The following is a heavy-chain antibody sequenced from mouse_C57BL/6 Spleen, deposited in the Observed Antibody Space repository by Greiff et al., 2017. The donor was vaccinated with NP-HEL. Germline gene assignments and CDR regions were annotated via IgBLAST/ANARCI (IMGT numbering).Heavy chain of an antibody. CDR1: GYTFTSYW. CDR3: ARLGDEGY. V-gene: IGHV1-50*01. CDR2: IDPSDSYT. Sequence: QVQLQQPGAELVKPGASVKLSCKASGYTFTSYWMQWVKQRPGQGLEWIGEIDPSDSYTNYNQKFKGKATLTVDTSSSTAYMQLSSLTSEDSAVYYCARLGDEGYWGQGTTLTVSS. J-gene: IGHJ2*01.